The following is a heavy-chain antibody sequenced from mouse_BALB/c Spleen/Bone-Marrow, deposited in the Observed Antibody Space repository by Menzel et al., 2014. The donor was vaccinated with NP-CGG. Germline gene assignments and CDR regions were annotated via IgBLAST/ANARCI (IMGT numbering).Heavy chain of an antibody. CDR3: AGDPLYYYA. J-gene: IGHJ3*01. CDR2: INSNGGST. Sequence: EVMLVESGGGLVQPGGSLKLSCAASGFTFSSYGMSWVRQTPDKRLELVATINSNGGSTYYPDSVKGRFTISRDNAKDTLYLQMSSLKSEDTAMYYCAGDPLYYYAWGQGTLVTVSA. V-gene: IGHV5-6-3*01. D-gene: IGHD1-1*01. CDR1: GFTFSSYG.